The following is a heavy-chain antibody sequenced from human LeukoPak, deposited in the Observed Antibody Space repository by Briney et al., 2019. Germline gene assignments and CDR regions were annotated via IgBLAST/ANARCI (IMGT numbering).Heavy chain of an antibody. J-gene: IGHJ5*01. CDR1: GYSFTDYS. V-gene: IGHV1-2*02. CDR2: VSPNSGGT. Sequence: ASVKVSCKASGYSFTDYSIHWVRQAPGQGLEWMGWVSPNSGGTDYAQEFRGRVTMTRDTSISTAYMEVGRLRSDDTAVYYCARIAIPGRHYFDPWGQGTLVTVSS. D-gene: IGHD6-13*01. CDR3: ARIAIPGRHYFDP.